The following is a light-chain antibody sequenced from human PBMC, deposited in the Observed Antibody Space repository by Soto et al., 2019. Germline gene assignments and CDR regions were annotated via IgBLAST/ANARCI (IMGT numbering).Light chain of an antibody. CDR1: QSISYW. CDR2: DAS. Sequence: DIQMTQSPSTLSASVGDRVTITCRASQSISYWLAWYQQKPGKAPKLLIYDASGLESGVPSRFSGSGSGTEFTLTISNLQPDDFATYYCQQYNSYSPTFGQGTKVEIK. CDR3: QQYNSYSPT. J-gene: IGKJ1*01. V-gene: IGKV1-5*01.